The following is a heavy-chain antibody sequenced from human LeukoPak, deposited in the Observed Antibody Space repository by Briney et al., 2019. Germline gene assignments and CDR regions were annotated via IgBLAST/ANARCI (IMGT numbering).Heavy chain of an antibody. D-gene: IGHD3-10*01. Sequence: PGGSLRLSCAASGFTFSSYAMSWVRQAPGKGLEWVSAISGSGGSTYYADSVKGRFTISRDNSKNTLYLQMNSLRAEDTAVYYCAKDQHYYGSGSADDAFDIWGQGTMVTVSS. J-gene: IGHJ3*02. CDR3: AKDQHYYGSGSADDAFDI. V-gene: IGHV3-23*01. CDR1: GFTFSSYA. CDR2: ISGSGGST.